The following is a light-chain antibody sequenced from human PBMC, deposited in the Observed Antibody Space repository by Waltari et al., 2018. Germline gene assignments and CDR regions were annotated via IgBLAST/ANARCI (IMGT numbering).Light chain of an antibody. CDR1: QSISSY. J-gene: IGKJ4*01. V-gene: IGKV1-39*01. CDR2: AAS. Sequence: DIQMTQSPSSLSASVGDRVTITCRASQSISSYLNWYQQKPGKAPKLLIYAASRLQSGVPSSFSGSGSATDFTLTISSLQPEDFATYYCQQSYSTPLSFGGGTKVEIK. CDR3: QQSYSTPLS.